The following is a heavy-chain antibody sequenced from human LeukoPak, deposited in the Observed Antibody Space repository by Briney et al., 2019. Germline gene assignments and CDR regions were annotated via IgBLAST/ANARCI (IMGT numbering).Heavy chain of an antibody. CDR3: ARDLVQVAALDY. D-gene: IGHD6-19*01. J-gene: IGHJ4*02. Sequence: GGSLRLSCAASGFTFSSYSMNWVRQAPGKGLEWVANIKQDGSEKYYVDSVKGRFTISRDNAKNSLYLQMNSLRAEDTALYYCARDLVQVAALDYWGQGTLVTVSS. CDR1: GFTFSSYS. V-gene: IGHV3-7*03. CDR2: IKQDGSEK.